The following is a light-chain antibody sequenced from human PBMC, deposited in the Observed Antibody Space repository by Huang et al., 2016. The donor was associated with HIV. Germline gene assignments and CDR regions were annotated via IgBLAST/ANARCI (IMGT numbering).Light chain of an antibody. Sequence: EIVLTQSPGTLSLSPGERATLSCGASQSVRNYLAWYQQKPGQAPRLLIYSASNRATDIPDRFSGGGSGTDFTLTISRLEPEDFAVYYCQQYGSSVFTFGPGTKVDIK. CDR2: SAS. J-gene: IGKJ3*01. CDR3: QQYGSSVFT. V-gene: IGKV3-20*01. CDR1: QSVRNY.